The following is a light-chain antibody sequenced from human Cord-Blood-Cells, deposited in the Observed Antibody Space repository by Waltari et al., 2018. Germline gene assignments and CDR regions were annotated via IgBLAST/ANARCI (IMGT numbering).Light chain of an antibody. CDR1: QSVLYSSNNKNY. CDR2: WAS. CDR3: QQYYSTPWT. Sequence: DIVMTQAPDSLAVSLGERATIHRQSRQSVLYSSNNKNYLAWYQQKPGQPPKLLIYWASTRESGVPDRFSGSGSGTDFTLTISSLQAEDVAVYYCQQYYSTPWTFGQGTKVEIK. J-gene: IGKJ1*01. V-gene: IGKV4-1*01.